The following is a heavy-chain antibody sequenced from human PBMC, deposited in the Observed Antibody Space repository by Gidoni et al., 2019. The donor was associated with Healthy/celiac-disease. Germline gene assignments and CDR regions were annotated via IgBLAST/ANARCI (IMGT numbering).Heavy chain of an antibody. V-gene: IGHV1-8*01. J-gene: IGHJ5*02. Sequence: QVQLVQSGAEVKKPGASVKVSYKASGYTFTSYDINWVRQATGQGLEWMGWMNPNSGNTGYAQKFQGRVTMTRNTSISTAYMELSSLRSEDTAVYYCARGGSPSSTSCRYDCNWFDPWGQGTLVTVSS. CDR2: MNPNSGNT. CDR1: GYTFTSYD. CDR3: ARGGSPSSTSCRYDCNWFDP. D-gene: IGHD2-2*01.